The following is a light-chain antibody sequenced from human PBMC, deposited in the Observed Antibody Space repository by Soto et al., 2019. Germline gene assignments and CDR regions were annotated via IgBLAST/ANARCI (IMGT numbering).Light chain of an antibody. Sequence: DIQMTQSPSTLSASVGDTVTVTCRASHSVSGRLAWDQQKPGEAPTLLIYDASALPRGVPSRFSGSGSGTKFTLTIASLQPDDFATYYCQQYETFSGTFGPGTKVDI. CDR1: HSVSGR. CDR2: DAS. CDR3: QQYETFSGT. J-gene: IGKJ1*01. V-gene: IGKV1-5*01.